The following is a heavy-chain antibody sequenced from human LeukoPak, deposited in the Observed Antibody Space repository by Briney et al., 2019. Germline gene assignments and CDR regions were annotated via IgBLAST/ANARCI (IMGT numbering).Heavy chain of an antibody. CDR3: ASTIVVVPAARNWVYYMDV. CDR2: IYCSGST. CDR1: GGSISSSSYY. V-gene: IGHV4-39*07. J-gene: IGHJ6*03. Sequence: PSETLSLTCTVSGGSISSSSYYWGWIRQPPGKGLEWIGSIYCSGSTYYNPSLKSRVTISVDTSKNQFSLKLSSVTAADTAVYYCASTIVVVPAARNWVYYMDVWGKGTTVTVSS. D-gene: IGHD2-2*01.